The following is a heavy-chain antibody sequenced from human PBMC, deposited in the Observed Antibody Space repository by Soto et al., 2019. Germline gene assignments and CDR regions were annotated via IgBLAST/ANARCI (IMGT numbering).Heavy chain of an antibody. Sequence: QVQLQESGPGLVKPSQTLSLTCTVSGGSISSGDYYWSLIRQPPGKGLEWIGYIYYSGSTYYNPSLKSRVTISVDTSKNQFSLKLSSVTAADTAVYYCARATIVLVPAAMVSHWFDPWGQGTLVTVSS. CDR2: IYYSGST. CDR3: ARATIVLVPAAMVSHWFDP. D-gene: IGHD2-2*01. V-gene: IGHV4-30-4*01. CDR1: GGSISSGDYY. J-gene: IGHJ5*02.